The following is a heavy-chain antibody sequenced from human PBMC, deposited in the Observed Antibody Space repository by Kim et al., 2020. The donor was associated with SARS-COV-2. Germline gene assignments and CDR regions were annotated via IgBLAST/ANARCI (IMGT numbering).Heavy chain of an antibody. CDR2: IYYSGST. V-gene: IGHV4-59*13. D-gene: IGHD3-10*01. CDR1: GGSISSYY. CDR3: ARGLWYARLFLRRVWFDP. Sequence: SETLSLTCTVSGGSISSYYWSWIRQPPGKGLEWIGYIYYSGSTNYNPSLKSRVTISVDTSKNQFSLKLSSVTAADTAVYYCARGLWYARLFLRRVWFDPWGQGTLVTVSS. J-gene: IGHJ5*02.